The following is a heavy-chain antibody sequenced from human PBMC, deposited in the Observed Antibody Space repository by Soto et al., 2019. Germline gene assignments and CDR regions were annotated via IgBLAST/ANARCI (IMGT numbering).Heavy chain of an antibody. J-gene: IGHJ4*02. CDR3: ARGVGYAGVDY. CDR1: GGSFSAYY. Sequence: QVQLQQWGAGLLKPSETLSLTCAVYGGSFSAYYWSWIRQPPGKGLEWSGEINHSGSTTYNPSLKSRVTISVDRSKNQFSLKRSSVTAADTALYYCARGVGYAGVDYWGQGTLVTVSS. V-gene: IGHV4-34*01. CDR2: INHSGST. D-gene: IGHD5-12*01.